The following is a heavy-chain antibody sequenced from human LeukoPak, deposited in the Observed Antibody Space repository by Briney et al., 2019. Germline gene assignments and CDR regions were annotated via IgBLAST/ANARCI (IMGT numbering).Heavy chain of an antibody. CDR1: GFTFSSYW. CDR2: IKQDGSEK. Sequence: GGSLRLSCAASGFTFSSYWMSWVRQAPGKGLEWVANIKQDGSEKYYVDSVKGRFTISRDNSKNTLYLQMNSLRAEDTAVYYCAKGTGYSSSWYVKTFDYWGQGTLVTVSS. D-gene: IGHD6-13*01. J-gene: IGHJ4*02. CDR3: AKGTGYSSSWYVKTFDY. V-gene: IGHV3-7*01.